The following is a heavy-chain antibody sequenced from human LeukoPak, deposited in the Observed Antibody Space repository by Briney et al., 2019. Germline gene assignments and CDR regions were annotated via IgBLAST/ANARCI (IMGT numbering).Heavy chain of an antibody. D-gene: IGHD1-1*01. Sequence: SETLSLTCTVSGGSISSYYWSWIRQPPGKGLECIGYISSSGSTNYNPSLESRVTISKDMSKNQSSLKLSSVTAADTALYFCARLIYNTYTNNWRFDYWGQGTLVTISS. CDR1: GGSISSYY. J-gene: IGHJ4*02. CDR2: ISSSGST. V-gene: IGHV4-4*08. CDR3: ARLIYNTYTNNWRFDY.